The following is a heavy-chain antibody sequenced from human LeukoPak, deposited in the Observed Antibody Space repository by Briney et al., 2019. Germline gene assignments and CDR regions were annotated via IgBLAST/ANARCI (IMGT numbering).Heavy chain of an antibody. D-gene: IGHD2-2*01. CDR3: AGYCSSTSCYDAFDI. J-gene: IGHJ3*02. CDR2: IYYSGST. V-gene: IGHV4-59*08. CDR1: GGSISSYY. Sequence: SETLSLTCTVSGGSISSYYWSRIRQPPGKGLEWIGYIYYSGSTNYNPSLKSRVTISVDTSKNQFSLKLSSVTAADTAVYYCAGYCSSTSCYDAFDIWGQGTMVTVSS.